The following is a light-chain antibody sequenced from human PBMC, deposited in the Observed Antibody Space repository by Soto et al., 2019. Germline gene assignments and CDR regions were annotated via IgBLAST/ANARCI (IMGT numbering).Light chain of an antibody. Sequence: QSALTQPHSVSGSPGQTVTISCTGTSSDVGGYNFVSWYQQHPGKAPKLMIYDVNERPSGVPDRFSGSKSGNTASLTISGLQVEDEADYFCSSYTGNYPSFYVFGIGTKLTVL. CDR3: SSYTGNYPSFYV. V-gene: IGLV2-11*01. J-gene: IGLJ1*01. CDR2: DVN. CDR1: SSDVGGYNF.